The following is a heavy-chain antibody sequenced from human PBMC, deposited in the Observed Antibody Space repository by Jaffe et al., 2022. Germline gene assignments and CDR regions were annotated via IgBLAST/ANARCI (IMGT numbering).Heavy chain of an antibody. J-gene: IGHJ4*02. V-gene: IGHV4-34*02. CDR2: INHSGRT. CDR3: ARAYPPYYDYVWGSYRHTPPFAY. CDR1: GGSFSGYY. D-gene: IGHD3-16*02. Sequence: QVQLQQWGAGLLKPSETLSLTCAVNGGSFSGYYWTWIRQPPGKGLEWIGEINHSGRTNYNPSLKSRVTISLTTSKNQFSLQLSSMTAADTAVYYCARAYPPYYDYVWGSYRHTPPFAYWGQGTLVTVSS.